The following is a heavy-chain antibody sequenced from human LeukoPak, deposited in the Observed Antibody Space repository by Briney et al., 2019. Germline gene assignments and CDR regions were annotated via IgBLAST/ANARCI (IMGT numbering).Heavy chain of an antibody. D-gene: IGHD2-2*01. CDR2: ISTNGGST. V-gene: IGHV3-64*01. Sequence: PGGSLRLSCAASGFTFSSYAMHWVRQAPGKGLEYVSAISTNGGSTYYANSVKGRFTISRDNSKSALYLQMGSVRAEDMAVYYCARWGSTSCYDYWGQGTLVTVSS. J-gene: IGHJ4*02. CDR1: GFTFSSYA. CDR3: ARWGSTSCYDY.